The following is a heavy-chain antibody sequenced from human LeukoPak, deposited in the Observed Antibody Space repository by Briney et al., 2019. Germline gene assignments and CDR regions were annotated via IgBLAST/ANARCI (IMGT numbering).Heavy chain of an antibody. CDR3: ARDHSQLTLDY. CDR1: GFTFSSYG. Sequence: GGSLRLSCAASGFTFSSYGMHWVRQAPGKGLEWVAVISYDGSNKYYADSVKGRFTISRDNSKNTLYLQMNSLRAGDTAVYYCARDHSQLTLDYWGQGTLVTVSS. D-gene: IGHD1-1*01. CDR2: ISYDGSNK. V-gene: IGHV3-30*03. J-gene: IGHJ4*02.